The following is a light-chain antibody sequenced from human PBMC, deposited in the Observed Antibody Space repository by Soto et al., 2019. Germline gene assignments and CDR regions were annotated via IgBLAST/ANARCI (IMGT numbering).Light chain of an antibody. J-gene: IGKJ4*01. CDR2: DAS. CDR3: QQYEYLPLT. Sequence: DIQMTQSPSTLSASVGDRVTITCRASQSISSWLAWYQQKPGKAPKLLISDASHLEMGAPSRFSGSGSGTDFVLTISGLQSEDFATYYCQQYEYLPLTFGGGTRV. CDR1: QSISSW. V-gene: IGKV1-5*01.